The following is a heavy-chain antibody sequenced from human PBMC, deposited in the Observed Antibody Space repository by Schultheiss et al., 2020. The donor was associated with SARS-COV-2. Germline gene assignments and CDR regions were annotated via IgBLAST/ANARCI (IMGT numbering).Heavy chain of an antibody. CDR1: GYTFTSYY. V-gene: IGHV1-46*01. Sequence: ASVKVSCKASGYTFTSYYMHWVRQAPGQGLEWMGIINPSGGSTSYAQKFQGRVTMTRDTSTSTVYMELSSLRSDDTAVYYCARDRHNWNYGFYYYYGMDVWGQGTTVTVSS. CDR2: INPSGGST. D-gene: IGHD1-7*01. J-gene: IGHJ6*02. CDR3: ARDRHNWNYGFYYYYGMDV.